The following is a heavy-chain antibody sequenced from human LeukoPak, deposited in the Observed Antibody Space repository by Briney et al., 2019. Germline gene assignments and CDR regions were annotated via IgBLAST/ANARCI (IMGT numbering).Heavy chain of an antibody. Sequence: SETLSLTCTVSGGSISSYYCSWIRQPPGKGLEWIGYIYYSGSTNYNPSLKSRVTISVDTSKNQFSLKLSSVTAADTAVYYCARAAPYYYDSSGSNNWFDPWGQGTLVTVSS. CDR1: GGSISSYY. V-gene: IGHV4-59*01. D-gene: IGHD3-22*01. CDR2: IYYSGST. CDR3: ARAAPYYYDSSGSNNWFDP. J-gene: IGHJ5*02.